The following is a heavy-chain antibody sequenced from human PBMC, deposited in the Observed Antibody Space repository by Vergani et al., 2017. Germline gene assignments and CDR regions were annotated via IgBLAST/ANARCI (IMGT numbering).Heavy chain of an antibody. Sequence: EVMLVQSGAEVKKPGESVKISCKYSESSFISNEIAWVRQMSGKGLQWMGNINPIDSKIAYSPSFQGQAIMSLDKSITTAYLQWRSLKASDTAIYYCTRPXPCGDGACLHFDHWGQGTQVTVSS. D-gene: IGHD2-21*01. J-gene: IGHJ4*02. CDR2: INPIDSKI. CDR3: TRPXPCGDGACLHFDH. V-gene: IGHV5-51*03. CDR1: ESSFISNE.